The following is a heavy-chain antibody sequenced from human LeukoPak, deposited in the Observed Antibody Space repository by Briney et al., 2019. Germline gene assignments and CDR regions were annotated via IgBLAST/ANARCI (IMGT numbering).Heavy chain of an antibody. D-gene: IGHD3-10*01. CDR1: GITVSSNY. CDR3: ARDYGSGSYWVANDY. Sequence: PGGSLRLSCAASGITVSSNYMSWVRQAPGKGLEWVSIIYKIGTTYYADSVKGRFTISRDNSKNTVYLQMSSLRAEDTALYYCARDYGSGSYWVANDYWGQGTLVTVSS. CDR2: IYKIGTT. J-gene: IGHJ4*02. V-gene: IGHV3-53*01.